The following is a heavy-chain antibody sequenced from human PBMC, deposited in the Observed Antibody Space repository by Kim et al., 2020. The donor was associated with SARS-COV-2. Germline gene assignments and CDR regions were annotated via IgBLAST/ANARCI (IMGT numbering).Heavy chain of an antibody. CDR3: ARVGRFLEWLLSNHYYYYMDV. J-gene: IGHJ6*03. Sequence: SETLSLTCAVYGGSFSGYYWSWIRQPPGKGLEWIGEINHSGNTNYNPSLKSRVTISVDTSKNQFSLKLSSVTAADTAVYYCARVGRFLEWLLSNHYYYYMDVWGKGTTVTVSS. D-gene: IGHD3-3*01. V-gene: IGHV4-34*01. CDR2: INHSGNT. CDR1: GGSFSGYY.